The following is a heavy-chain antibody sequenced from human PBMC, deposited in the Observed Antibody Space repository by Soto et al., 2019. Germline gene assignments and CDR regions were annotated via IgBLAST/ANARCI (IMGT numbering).Heavy chain of an antibody. V-gene: IGHV1-69*01. CDR2: INPMSRTA. Sequence: VQLVQSGAEVKKPGSSVKVSCKASGDTSTTYVTSWVRQAPGQGPEWIGGINPMSRTAKYSEKYNGRVTITADEATRTAYLDLTSLISEDTAIYYCTRSTPQAGSYVQIFDYWGQGALVTVSS. CDR3: TRSTPQAGSYVQIFDY. J-gene: IGHJ4*02. CDR1: GDTSTTYV. D-gene: IGHD1-1*01.